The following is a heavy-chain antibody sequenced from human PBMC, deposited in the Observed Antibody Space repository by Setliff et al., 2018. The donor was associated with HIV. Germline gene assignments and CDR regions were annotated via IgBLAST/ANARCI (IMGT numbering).Heavy chain of an antibody. CDR2: ISNDGGRE. CDR1: GFTFTNYW. CDR3: WSGYTSGR. Sequence: PGGSLRLFCAASGFTFTNYWMAWIRQAPGRGLEWAAIISNDGGREYYVDSVKGRFTISRYNAKSSLYLQMDSLRVEDTSVYYCWSGYTSGRWGQGTLVTSPQ. J-gene: IGHJ4*02. D-gene: IGHD6-19*01. V-gene: IGHV3-7*01.